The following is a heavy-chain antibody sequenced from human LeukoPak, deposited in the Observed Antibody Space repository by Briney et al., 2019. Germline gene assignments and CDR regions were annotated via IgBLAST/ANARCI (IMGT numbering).Heavy chain of an antibody. J-gene: IGHJ4*02. Sequence: PGGSLRLSCVGSGFTFRSHAMSWVRQAPEKGLEFVSGIYENGGTTYYADSVKGRFTISRDYAKNTLYLQMNSLRVEDTAVYYCAGTKYIGAAIDYWGQGTLVTVSS. V-gene: IGHV3-23*01. CDR3: AGTKYIGAAIDY. CDR2: IYENGGTT. CDR1: GFTFRSHA. D-gene: IGHD3-16*01.